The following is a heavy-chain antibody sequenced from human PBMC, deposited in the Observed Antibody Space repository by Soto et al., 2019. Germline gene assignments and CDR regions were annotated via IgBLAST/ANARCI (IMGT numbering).Heavy chain of an antibody. Sequence: QVQLVQSGAEVKKPGASVKVSCKASGYTFTSYAMHWVRQAPGQRLEWMGWINAGNGNTKYSQKFQGRVTITRDTSATTAYMELSSLRSEDTAVYYCARSGSLYWYFDLWGRSTLVTVSS. CDR1: GYTFTSYA. CDR2: INAGNGNT. D-gene: IGHD1-26*01. J-gene: IGHJ2*01. CDR3: ARSGSLYWYFDL. V-gene: IGHV1-3*01.